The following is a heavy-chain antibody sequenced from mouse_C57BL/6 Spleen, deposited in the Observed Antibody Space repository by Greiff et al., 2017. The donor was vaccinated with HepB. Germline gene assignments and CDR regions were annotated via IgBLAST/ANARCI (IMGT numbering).Heavy chain of an antibody. CDR3: ARSGFSYAMDY. V-gene: IGHV7-3*01. J-gene: IGHJ4*01. Sequence: EVKVVESGGGLVQPGGSLSLSCAASGFTFTDYYMSWVRQPPGKALEWLGFIRNKANGYTTEYSASVKGRFTISRDNSQSILYLQMNALRAEDSATYYCARSGFSYAMDYWGQGTSVTVSS. CDR1: GFTFTDYY. CDR2: IRNKANGYTT.